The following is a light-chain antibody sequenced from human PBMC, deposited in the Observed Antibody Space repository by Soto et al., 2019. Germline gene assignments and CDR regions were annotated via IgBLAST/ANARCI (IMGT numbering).Light chain of an antibody. CDR1: RSVDTD. Sequence: EILMTQSPATLSVSPGDSATLSCRASRSVDTDLAWYQQKPGQAPRLLVFATSARATGVPDRFRGSRSGTDFTLTISSLQPEDSATYYCHQYYNRHPWTFGQGTKVDIK. CDR2: ATS. CDR3: HQYYNRHPWT. V-gene: IGKV3-15*01. J-gene: IGKJ1*01.